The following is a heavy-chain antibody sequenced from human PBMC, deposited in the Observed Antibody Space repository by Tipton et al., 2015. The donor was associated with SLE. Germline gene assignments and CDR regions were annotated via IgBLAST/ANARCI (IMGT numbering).Heavy chain of an antibody. CDR2: IYYSGST. CDR1: GGSMRSYS. Sequence: TLSLTCTVSGGSMRSYSWSWIRQPPGKGLEWIGYIYYSGSTNYNPSLKSRVIMSADTSRSQFSLELSSVTTADTALYYCARGGYYDAPDFWGQGTLVTVSS. J-gene: IGHJ4*02. CDR3: ARGGYYDAPDF. V-gene: IGHV4-59*01. D-gene: IGHD3-3*01.